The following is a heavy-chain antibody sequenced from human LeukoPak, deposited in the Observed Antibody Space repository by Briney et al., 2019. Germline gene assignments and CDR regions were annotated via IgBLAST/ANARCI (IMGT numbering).Heavy chain of an antibody. Sequence: SETLSLTCTVSGGSISSSSYYWGWIRQPPGKGLEWIGSIYYSGSTYYNPSLKSRVTISVDTSKNQFSLKLSSVTAADTAVYYCARGQYSNYWYFDLWGRGTLVTVSS. CDR1: GGSISSSSYY. CDR2: IYYSGST. J-gene: IGHJ2*01. D-gene: IGHD4-11*01. CDR3: ARGQYSNYWYFDL. V-gene: IGHV4-39*01.